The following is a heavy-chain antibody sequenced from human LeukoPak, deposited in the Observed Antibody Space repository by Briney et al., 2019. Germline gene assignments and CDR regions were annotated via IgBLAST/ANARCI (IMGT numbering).Heavy chain of an antibody. D-gene: IGHD5-12*01. CDR2: IYPSGGST. CDR3: ARDFQSPVDIVASFEVFDP. CDR1: GYTFTSYY. Sequence: ASVKVSCKASGYTFTSYYMHWVRQAPGQGLEWMGIIYPSGGSTSYAQKFQGRVTMTRDTSTSTVYMELSSLRSEDTAVYYCARDFQSPVDIVASFEVFDPWGQGTLVTLSS. J-gene: IGHJ5*02. V-gene: IGHV1-46*01.